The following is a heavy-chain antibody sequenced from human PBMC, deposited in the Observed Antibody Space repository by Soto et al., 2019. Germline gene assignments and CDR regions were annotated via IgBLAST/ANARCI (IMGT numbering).Heavy chain of an antibody. J-gene: IGHJ4*02. D-gene: IGHD3-3*01. CDR3: ARGQYDFWSGYRNFDY. CDR2: MNPNSGNT. V-gene: IGHV1-8*01. CDR1: GYTFTSYD. Sequence: QVQLVQSGAEVKKPGASVKVSCKASGYTFTSYDINWVRQATGQGLEWMGWMNPNSGNTGYAQKFQGRVTMTRNTSISTAYMELSSLRSEDTAVYYCARGQYDFWSGYRNFDYWGQGTLVTVSS.